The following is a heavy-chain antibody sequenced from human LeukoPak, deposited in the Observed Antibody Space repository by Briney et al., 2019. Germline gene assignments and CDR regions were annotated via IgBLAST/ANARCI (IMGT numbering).Heavy chain of an antibody. CDR1: GYSFTGYW. Sequence: GESLKISCKGSGYSFTGYWIGWVRQMPRKGLEWMGIIYPGDSGNRYSPSFQGQVTITADKSTSTAYLQWSSLKASDTAMYYCARRLGWDYDSSGYKFDYWGQGTLVTVSS. J-gene: IGHJ4*02. CDR3: ARRLGWDYDSSGYKFDY. D-gene: IGHD3-22*01. V-gene: IGHV5-51*01. CDR2: IYPGDSGN.